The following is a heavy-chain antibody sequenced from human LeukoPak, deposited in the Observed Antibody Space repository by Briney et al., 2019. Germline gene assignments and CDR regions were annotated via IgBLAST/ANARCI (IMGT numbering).Heavy chain of an antibody. D-gene: IGHD2-21*01. V-gene: IGHV3-23*01. CDR1: GFTFSSYA. Sequence: GGSLRLSCAASGFTFSSYAMSWVRQAPGKGLEWVSAISGGGGSTCYADSVKGRFTISRDNPKNTLYLQINSLRAEDTAVYYCAKYAGGLVSWGQGTLVPVSS. J-gene: IGHJ5*02. CDR2: ISGGGGST. CDR3: AKYAGGLVS.